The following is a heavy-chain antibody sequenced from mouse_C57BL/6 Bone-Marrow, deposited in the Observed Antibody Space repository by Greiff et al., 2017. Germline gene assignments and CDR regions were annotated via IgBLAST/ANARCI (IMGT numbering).Heavy chain of an antibody. Sequence: QVQLQQSAAELVKPGASVKMSCKASGYTFTCYWITSVKQRPGHGLEWIGDLYPGSGSTNYNEKFKSKATLTVDTSSSTAYMQLSSLTSEDSAVYYCTSPRANWDAMDYWGQGTSVTVSS. D-gene: IGHD4-1*01. J-gene: IGHJ4*01. V-gene: IGHV1-55*01. CDR3: TSPRANWDAMDY. CDR1: GYTFTCYW. CDR2: LYPGSGST.